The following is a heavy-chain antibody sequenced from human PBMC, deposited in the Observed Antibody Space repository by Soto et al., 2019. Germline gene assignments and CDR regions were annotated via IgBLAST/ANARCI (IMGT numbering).Heavy chain of an antibody. CDR2: IYTSCSS. Sequence: SQSLTLTCTDAGGTISSYYLSWIRQPAGKGLEWIWRIYTSCSSNYNPSLKNRCTISVETSKKQFSLNLSHVTPADTALYYFARGATKSHSSNHVGYFDYWGQGTQATGS. J-gene: IGHJ4*02. CDR3: ARGATKSHSSNHVGYFDY. V-gene: IGHV4-4*07. D-gene: IGHD4-4*01. CDR1: GGTISSYY.